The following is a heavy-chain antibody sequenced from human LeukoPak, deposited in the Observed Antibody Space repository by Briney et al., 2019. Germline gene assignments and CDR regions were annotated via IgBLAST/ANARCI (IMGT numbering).Heavy chain of an antibody. J-gene: IGHJ3*02. CDR3: ARVSFQAFGI. Sequence: ASVKVSCKASGYTFTYYYIHWVRQAPGQGLEWMGVINPSGGGTMYAQKFQGRVTMTRDTSTSTVYMELSSLRPEETAVYYCARVSFQAFGIWGQGTMVTVSS. CDR1: GYTFTYYY. D-gene: IGHD3-3*02. CDR2: INPSGGGT. V-gene: IGHV1-46*01.